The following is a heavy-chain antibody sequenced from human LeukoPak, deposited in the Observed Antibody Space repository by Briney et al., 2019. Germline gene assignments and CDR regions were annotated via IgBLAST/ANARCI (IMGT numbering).Heavy chain of an antibody. Sequence: ASVKVSCKASGYTFTSYDINWVRQAPGQGLEWMGWMNPNSGNTGYAQKFQGRVTMTRNTSISTAYMELSSLRSEDTAVYYCARTYSSSWYGYYYYYMDVWGKGTTVTVSS. J-gene: IGHJ6*03. CDR3: ARTYSSSWYGYYYYYMDV. CDR2: MNPNSGNT. CDR1: GYTFTSYD. V-gene: IGHV1-8*01. D-gene: IGHD6-13*01.